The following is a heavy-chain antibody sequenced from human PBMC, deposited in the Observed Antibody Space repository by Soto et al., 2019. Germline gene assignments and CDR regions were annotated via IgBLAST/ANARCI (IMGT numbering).Heavy chain of an antibody. V-gene: IGHV3-23*04. CDR2: ILPDETG. CDR3: AKDRLPTSGQRFYFDS. D-gene: IGHD2-15*01. CDR1: RFTFSTYA. J-gene: IGHJ4*02. Sequence: DVNLVQSGGGSAQPGGSLRLSCATSRFTFSTYAMTWVRQVPGRGLQWVSTILPDETGFYTISVKGRFTISRDNYRGIVYLQMNDLWVEDAAIYYCAKDRLPTSGQRFYFDSWGQGSLVTVSS.